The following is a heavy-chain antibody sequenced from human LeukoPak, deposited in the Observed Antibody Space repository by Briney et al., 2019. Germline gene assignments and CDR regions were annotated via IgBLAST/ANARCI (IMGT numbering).Heavy chain of an antibody. V-gene: IGHV3-33*01. CDR1: GFTFSSYG. Sequence: GGSLRLSCAASGFTFSSYGMHWVRQAPGKGLEWVAVIWYDGSNKYYADSVKGRFTISRDNSKNTLYLQMNSLRAEDTAVYYCVRGDLCREGTMCYYYGMDVWGQGTTVAVSS. D-gene: IGHD3-10*01. CDR2: IWYDGSNK. CDR3: VRGDLCREGTMCYYYGMDV. J-gene: IGHJ6*02.